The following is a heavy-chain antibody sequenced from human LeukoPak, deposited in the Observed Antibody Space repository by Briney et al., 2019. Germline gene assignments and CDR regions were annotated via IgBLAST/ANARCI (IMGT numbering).Heavy chain of an antibody. CDR3: AREGGPMGSSGYPYDC. Sequence: SETLSLTCTVSGGSISSYYWSWIRQPAGKGLEWIGRIYTSGSTNYNPSLKSRVTMSVDTSKNQCSLKLSSGTAADTAVYYCAREGGPMGSSGYPYDCWGQGALVTVSS. D-gene: IGHD3-22*01. V-gene: IGHV4-4*07. CDR1: GGSISSYY. J-gene: IGHJ4*02. CDR2: IYTSGST.